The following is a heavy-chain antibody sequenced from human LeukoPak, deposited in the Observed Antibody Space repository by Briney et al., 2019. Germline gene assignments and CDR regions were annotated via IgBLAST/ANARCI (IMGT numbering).Heavy chain of an antibody. D-gene: IGHD4-17*01. CDR1: GFTFSSYD. CDR3: ARGGDYGLDT. V-gene: IGHV3-13*01. Sequence: GGSLRLSCVASGFTFSSYDFHWVRQVTGKGLEWVSGIGKAGDIYYLGSVKGRFTFSRENAKNSLYLQMNNLRAGDSAVYYCARGGDYGLDTWGQGTLVTVSS. J-gene: IGHJ5*02. CDR2: IGKAGDI.